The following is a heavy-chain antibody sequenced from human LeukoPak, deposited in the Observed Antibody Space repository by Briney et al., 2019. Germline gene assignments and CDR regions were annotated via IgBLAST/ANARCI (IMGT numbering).Heavy chain of an antibody. CDR2: ISSSGSTI. D-gene: IGHD6-6*01. CDR3: AREIIGSSSLPDY. V-gene: IGHV3-48*03. Sequence: PGGSLRLSCAASGFTFSSYEMNWVRQAPGQGLEWVSYISSSGSTIYYADSVKGRFTISRDNAKNSLYLQMNSLRAEDTAVYYCAREIIGSSSLPDYWGQGTLVTVSS. J-gene: IGHJ4*02. CDR1: GFTFSSYE.